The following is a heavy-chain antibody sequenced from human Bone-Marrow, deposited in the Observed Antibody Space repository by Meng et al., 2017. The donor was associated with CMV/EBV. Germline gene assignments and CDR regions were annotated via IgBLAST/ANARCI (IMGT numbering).Heavy chain of an antibody. CDR2: IKYDGSEK. J-gene: IGHJ4*02. CDR3: VKGGTQDLDY. CDR1: GFTFSTYW. V-gene: IGHV3-7*01. Sequence: GESLKISCAASGFTFSTYWMGWVRQVPGKGLEWVANIKYDGSEKYYVDSLKGRFTIARDNVKNSLFLQMNGLRADDTAMYYCVKGGTQDLDYWGQGTRVTVSS. D-gene: IGHD1-26*01.